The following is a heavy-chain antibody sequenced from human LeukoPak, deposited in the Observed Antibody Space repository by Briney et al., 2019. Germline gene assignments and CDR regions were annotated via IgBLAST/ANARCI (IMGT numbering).Heavy chain of an antibody. Sequence: ASVKVSCKASGYTFTSYGISWVRQAPGQGLEWMGWISAYNGNTNYAQKLQGRVTMTTDTSTNTAYMELTSLRSDDTAVYFCARDGAVAGEFDYWGQGTLVTVSS. D-gene: IGHD6-19*01. CDR3: ARDGAVAGEFDY. J-gene: IGHJ4*02. V-gene: IGHV1-18*01. CDR2: ISAYNGNT. CDR1: GYTFTSYG.